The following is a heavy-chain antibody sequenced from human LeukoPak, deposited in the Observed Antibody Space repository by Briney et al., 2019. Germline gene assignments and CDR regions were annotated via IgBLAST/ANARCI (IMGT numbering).Heavy chain of an antibody. V-gene: IGHV3-48*03. J-gene: IGHJ5*01. CDR1: GLTFSSYE. CDR2: ISSSGSTI. Sequence: GGSLRLSCAASGLTFSSYEMNWVRQAPGKGLEWVSYISSSGSTIYYADSVKGRFTISRDNAKNSLYLQMNSLRAEGTAVYFCTRAITYFYGSVTYDWFESWGQGIRVTVSS. CDR3: TRAITYFYGSVTYDWFES. D-gene: IGHD3-10*01.